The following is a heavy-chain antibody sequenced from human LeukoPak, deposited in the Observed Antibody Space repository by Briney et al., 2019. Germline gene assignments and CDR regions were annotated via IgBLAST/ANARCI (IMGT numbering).Heavy chain of an antibody. V-gene: IGHV3-53*01. D-gene: IGHD3-22*01. CDR3: ARDPDSSGYFDY. Sequence: PGGSLRLSCAASGFTVSSKYMSWVRQAPGKGLEWVSLIKSGGSTYYADSVKGRFTISRDNSKNTLYLQMNSLRAEDTALYYCARDPDSSGYFDYWGQGTLVTVSS. J-gene: IGHJ4*02. CDR2: IKSGGST. CDR1: GFTVSSKY.